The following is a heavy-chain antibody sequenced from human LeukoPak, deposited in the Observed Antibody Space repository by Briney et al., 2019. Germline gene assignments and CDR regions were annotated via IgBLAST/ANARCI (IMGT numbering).Heavy chain of an antibody. CDR2: FDPEVDKI. J-gene: IGHJ6*03. CDR3: ARRQYCSSTSCYPYYYMDV. V-gene: IGHV1-24*01. CDR1: GKRLSGLS. D-gene: IGHD2-2*01. Sequence: GSVKVSCKVSGKRLSGLSMAWVRQAPGKGLEWMGGFDPEVDKIRLAQKFQGRVTMTEDTSTDTAYMELNSLRSDDTAVYYCARRQYCSSTSCYPYYYMDVWGKGTTVTVSS.